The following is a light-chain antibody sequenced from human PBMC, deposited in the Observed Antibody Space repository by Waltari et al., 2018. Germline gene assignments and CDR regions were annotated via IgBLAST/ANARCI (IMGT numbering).Light chain of an antibody. V-gene: IGLV2-14*01. CDR1: SSDVGGYNH. J-gene: IGLJ3*02. CDR2: DVT. Sequence: QSALTQPASVSGSPGQSITISCTGTSSDVGGYNHVSWYQQQPAKAPKLMIYDVTNRPSEVSNRFSGSKSGNTASLTISGLQAEDEADYYCCSFRSSSTWVFGGGTKLTVL. CDR3: CSFRSSSTWV.